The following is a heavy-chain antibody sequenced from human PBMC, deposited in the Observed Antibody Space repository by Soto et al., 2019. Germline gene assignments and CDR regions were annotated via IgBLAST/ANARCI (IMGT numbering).Heavy chain of an antibody. D-gene: IGHD2-2*01. CDR3: ARGDAINWFDP. Sequence: SETLGLSCSLYGGSVTSGTFFWSWIRQPPGKGLEWIGYISYTGSTNYNPSLKSRVTISTDTSKNQFSLKLSSVTAADTAIYYCARGDAINWFDPWGQGTMVTGSS. V-gene: IGHV4-61*01. CDR1: GGSVTSGTFF. J-gene: IGHJ5*02. CDR2: ISYTGST.